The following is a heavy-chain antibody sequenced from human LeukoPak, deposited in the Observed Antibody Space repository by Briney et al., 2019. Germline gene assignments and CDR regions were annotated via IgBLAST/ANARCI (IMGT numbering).Heavy chain of an antibody. CDR1: GGSISNYY. CDR2: IYYSGGT. CDR3: ARGVNFEY. D-gene: IGHD3-10*01. Sequence: SETLPLTCTVSGGSISNYYWSWIRQPPGKGLEWIGYIYYSGGTNYNPSLKSRVTISVDTSKNQFSLKLSSVTAADTAVYYCARGVNFEYWGQGTLVTVSS. V-gene: IGHV4-59*01. J-gene: IGHJ4*02.